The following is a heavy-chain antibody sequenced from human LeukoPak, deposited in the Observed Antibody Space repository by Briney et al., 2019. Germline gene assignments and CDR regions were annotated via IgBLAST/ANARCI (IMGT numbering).Heavy chain of an antibody. Sequence: GGSLRLSCAASGFTFSSYAMHWVRQAPGQGLDWVAFIRHDGSIKYYSDSMKGRFTISRDNSKNTLYLQMNSLRTEDTDVYYCARGDCSGDCYHPLYYWGQGSLVTVSS. D-gene: IGHD2-21*02. CDR2: IRHDGSIK. V-gene: IGHV3-30*02. J-gene: IGHJ4*02. CDR3: ARGDCSGDCYHPLYY. CDR1: GFTFSSYA.